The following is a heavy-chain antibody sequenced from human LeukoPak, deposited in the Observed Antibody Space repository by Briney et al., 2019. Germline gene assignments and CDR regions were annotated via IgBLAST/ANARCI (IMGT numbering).Heavy chain of an antibody. J-gene: IGHJ5*02. CDR1: GYTFTGHY. D-gene: IGHD5-12*01. Sequence: ASVKVSCKASGYTFTGHYMHWVRQAPGQGLEWMGWINPNSGGTNYAQKFQGRVTMTRDTSISTAYMELNRLRSDDTAVYYCARDQAIVATITSWFDPWGQGTLVTVSS. CDR3: ARDQAIVATITSWFDP. CDR2: INPNSGGT. V-gene: IGHV1-2*02.